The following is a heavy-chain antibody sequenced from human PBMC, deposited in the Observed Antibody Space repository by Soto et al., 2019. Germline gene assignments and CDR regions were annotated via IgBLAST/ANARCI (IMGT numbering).Heavy chain of an antibody. CDR2: IFSNDEQ. D-gene: IGHD3-22*01. J-gene: IGHJ4*02. Sequence: SGPTLVNPTETLTLTRTVSGFSLSNARMGVSWIRQPPGKALEWLAHIFSNDEQSYSTSLKSRLTISKDTSKSQVVLTMTNMDPVDTATYYCARIDGYYYDSSGYNFDYWGQGTLVTVS. V-gene: IGHV2-26*01. CDR1: GFSLSNARMG. CDR3: ARIDGYYYDSSGYNFDY.